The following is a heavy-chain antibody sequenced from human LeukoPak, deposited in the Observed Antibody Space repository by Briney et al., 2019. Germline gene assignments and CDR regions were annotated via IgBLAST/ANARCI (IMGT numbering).Heavy chain of an antibody. D-gene: IGHD5-24*01. CDR2: ISSSGSNI. CDR1: GFTFSSYE. V-gene: IGHV3-48*03. CDR3: ARRGDGYNKAPLRSWYFDL. Sequence: GRSLRLSRAASGFTFSSYEMNWVRQAPGKGLEWVSYISSSGSNIYYADSVKGRFTISRDNAKNSLYLQMNSLRAEDTAVYYCARRGDGYNKAPLRSWYFDLWGRGTLVTVSS. J-gene: IGHJ2*01.